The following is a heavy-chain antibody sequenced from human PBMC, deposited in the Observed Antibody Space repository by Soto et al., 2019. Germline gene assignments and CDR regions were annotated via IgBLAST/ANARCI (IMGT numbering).Heavy chain of an antibody. Sequence: QITLKESGPTLVKPTQTLTLTCTFSGFSLSTSGVGVGWIRQPPGKDLEWLARIYWDDDKRYSPSLKSRLTITKDTSKNQVVLTMTNMDPVDTATYYCAHRTVTTHWFDPWGQGTLVTVSS. J-gene: IGHJ5*02. V-gene: IGHV2-5*02. CDR3: AHRTVTTHWFDP. CDR2: IYWDDDK. CDR1: GFSLSTSGVG. D-gene: IGHD4-17*01.